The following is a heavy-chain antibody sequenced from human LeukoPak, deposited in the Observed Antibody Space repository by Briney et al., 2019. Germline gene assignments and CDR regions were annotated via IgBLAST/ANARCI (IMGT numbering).Heavy chain of an antibody. CDR3: ATDRGPYVGIDNNWFDP. CDR1: GFTFKLYA. J-gene: IGHJ5*02. CDR2: IGGSGDGT. V-gene: IGHV3-23*01. Sequence: GGSLRLSCTASGFTFKLYAMTWVRQAPGKGLEWVSGIGGSGDGTHYTHSVKGRFTISRDNSKNTLYLQMNSLRAEDTAVYYCATDRGPYVGIDNNWFDPWGQGTLVIVSS. D-gene: IGHD3-10*02.